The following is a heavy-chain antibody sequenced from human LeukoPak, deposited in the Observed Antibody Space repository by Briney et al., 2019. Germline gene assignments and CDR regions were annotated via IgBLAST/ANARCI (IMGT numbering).Heavy chain of an antibody. CDR3: ARYSNGWSYFDY. J-gene: IGHJ4*02. CDR1: GGSISSYY. V-gene: IGHV4-59*01. D-gene: IGHD6-19*01. Sequence: KTSETLSLTCTVSGGSISSYYWSWIRQPPGKGLEWIGYIYYSGSTNYNPSLKSRVTISVDTSKNQFSLKLTSVTAADTAVYYCARYSNGWSYFDYWGRGTLVTVSS. CDR2: IYYSGST.